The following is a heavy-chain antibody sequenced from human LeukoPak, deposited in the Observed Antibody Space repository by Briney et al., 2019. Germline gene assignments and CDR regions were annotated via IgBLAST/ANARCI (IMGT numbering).Heavy chain of an antibody. D-gene: IGHD3-22*01. J-gene: IGHJ4*02. V-gene: IGHV1-2*02. CDR1: GYIFTDYY. CDR3: ARAEVGGYYYDSSGF. Sequence: ASVKVSCTASGYIFTDYYMHWVRQAPGQGLEWMGWINPNSGGTNYAQKFQGRVTMTRDTSISTAYMELSSLRSDDTAVYYCARAEVGGYYYDSSGFWGQGTLVTVSS. CDR2: INPNSGGT.